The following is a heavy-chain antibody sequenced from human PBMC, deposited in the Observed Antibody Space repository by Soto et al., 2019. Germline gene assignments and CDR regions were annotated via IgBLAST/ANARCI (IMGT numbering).Heavy chain of an antibody. CDR2: INTAGSTK. V-gene: IGHV3-48*03. D-gene: IGHD3-3*01. CDR1: GFTFSNFE. Sequence: GGSLRLSCAASGFTFSNFEMHWVRQAPGKGLEWVSYINTAGSTKYYAESVKGRFTISRDNARNSLFLQMNSLRAEDTAVYYCAKDRAGDIYVAARSGLAYRGQGTLVTVSS. CDR3: AKDRAGDIYVAARSGLAY. J-gene: IGHJ4*02.